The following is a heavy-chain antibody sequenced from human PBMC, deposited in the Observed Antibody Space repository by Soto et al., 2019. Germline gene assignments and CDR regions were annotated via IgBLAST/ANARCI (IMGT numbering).Heavy chain of an antibody. CDR3: ARHIRAVAGHPSSYFDY. CDR2: IYYSGST. CDR1: GGSISSSSYY. Sequence: QLQLQESGPGLVKPSETLSLTCTVSGGSISSSSYYWGWIRQPPGKGLEWIGSIYYSGSTYYNPSLKSRVIISVDTSKNQFSLKLSSVTAADTAVYYCARHIRAVAGHPSSYFDYWGQGTLVTVSS. V-gene: IGHV4-39*01. J-gene: IGHJ4*02. D-gene: IGHD6-19*01.